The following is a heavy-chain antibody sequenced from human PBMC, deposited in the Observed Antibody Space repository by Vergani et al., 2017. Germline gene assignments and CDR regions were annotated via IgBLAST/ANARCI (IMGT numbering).Heavy chain of an antibody. D-gene: IGHD6-19*01. CDR3: AMEVRRSSGWYRWSDP. CDR2: IIPIFGTA. Sequence: QVQLVQSGAEVKKPGSSVKVSCKASGGTFSSYAISWVRQAPGQGLEWMGGIIPIFGTANYAKKFQGRVTITADKSTSTAYMELSSLRSEDTAVYYGAMEVRRSSGWYRWSDPWGQGTLVTVPS. J-gene: IGHJ5*02. V-gene: IGHV1-69*06. CDR1: GGTFSSYA.